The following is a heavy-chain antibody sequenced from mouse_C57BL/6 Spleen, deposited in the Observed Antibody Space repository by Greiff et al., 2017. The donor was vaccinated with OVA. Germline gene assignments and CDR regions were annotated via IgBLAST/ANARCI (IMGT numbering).Heavy chain of an antibody. CDR3: AREGDFFDY. Sequence: EVQVVESGPGLVKPSQSLSLTCSVTGYSITSGYYWNWIRQFPGNKLEWMGYISYDGSNNYNPSLKNRISITRDTSKNQFFLKLNSVTTEDTATYYCAREGDFFDYWGQGTTLTVSS. J-gene: IGHJ2*01. V-gene: IGHV3-6*01. CDR2: ISYDGSN. CDR1: GYSITSGYY.